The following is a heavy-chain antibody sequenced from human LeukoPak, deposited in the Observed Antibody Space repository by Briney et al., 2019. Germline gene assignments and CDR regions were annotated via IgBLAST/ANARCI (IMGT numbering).Heavy chain of an antibody. J-gene: IGHJ4*02. CDR3: ARRAGAYSHPYDY. V-gene: IGHV3-53*01. Sequence: GGSLRLSCAASGFTFSNVWMSWVRQAPGKGLEWVSFIYSDNTHYSDSVKGRFTISRDNSKNTLYLQMNSLRAEDTAVYYCARRAGAYSHPYDYWGQGTLVTVSS. CDR1: GFTFSNVW. CDR2: IYSDNT. D-gene: IGHD4/OR15-4a*01.